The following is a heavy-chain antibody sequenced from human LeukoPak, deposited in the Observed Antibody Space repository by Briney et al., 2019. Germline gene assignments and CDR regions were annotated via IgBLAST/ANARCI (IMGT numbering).Heavy chain of an antibody. CDR3: ARDPRWLTPDCTSTSCYETYFDP. Sequence: PSETLSLTCAVSGYSISSGYQWAWIRQPPGKTLEWIGSIYHSGSAHYNPSLKSRVTISVDRSNNQFSLRLSSVTAADTAVYYCARDPRWLTPDCTSTSCYETYFDPWGQGTLVTVSS. D-gene: IGHD2-2*01. V-gene: IGHV4-38-2*02. CDR1: GYSISSGYQ. J-gene: IGHJ5*02. CDR2: IYHSGSA.